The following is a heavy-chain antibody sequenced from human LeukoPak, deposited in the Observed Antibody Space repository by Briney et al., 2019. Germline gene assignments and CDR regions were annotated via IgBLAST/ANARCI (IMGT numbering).Heavy chain of an antibody. V-gene: IGHV1-69*13. D-gene: IGHD4-17*01. Sequence: ASVKVSCEASGGTFSSYAISWVRQAPGQGLEWMGGIIPIFGTANYAQKFQGRVTITADESTSTAYMELSSLRSEDTAVYYCARTQTYGDYDYWGQGTLVTVSS. CDR1: GGTFSSYA. CDR2: IIPIFGTA. CDR3: ARTQTYGDYDY. J-gene: IGHJ4*02.